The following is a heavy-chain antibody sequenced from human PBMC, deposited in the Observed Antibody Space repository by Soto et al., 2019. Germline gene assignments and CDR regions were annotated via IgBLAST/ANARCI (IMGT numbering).Heavy chain of an antibody. V-gene: IGHV1-18*01. J-gene: IGHJ4*02. CDR3: ARDHRGDAGY. D-gene: IGHD2-21*02. Sequence: QVQLVQSGAEVKKPGASVKVSCKASGYTFTSYGISWVRQAPGQGLEWMGWISDSNGSTNTAQKLQGRVTMTTDTPRSTAYMELRCLRSDDTGGYYCARDHRGDAGYWGQGTLVTVSS. CDR1: GYTFTSYG. CDR2: ISDSNGST.